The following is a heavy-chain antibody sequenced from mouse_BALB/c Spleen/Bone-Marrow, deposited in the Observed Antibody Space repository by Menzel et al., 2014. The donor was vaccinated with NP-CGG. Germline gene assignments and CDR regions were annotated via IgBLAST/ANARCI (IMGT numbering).Heavy chain of an antibody. D-gene: IGHD2-10*02. CDR2: IYPGDGET. CDR1: GYPFSSYW. V-gene: IGHV1-80*01. J-gene: IGHJ2*01. Sequence: AQLVESGAELVRPGSSVKISCKASGYPFSSYWMNWVKQRPGQGLEWIGQIYPGDGETNYNGKFKGNATLTADKSSSTAYMQLISLTSEDSAVYFCARKYGDYWGQGTTLTVSS. CDR3: ARKYGDY.